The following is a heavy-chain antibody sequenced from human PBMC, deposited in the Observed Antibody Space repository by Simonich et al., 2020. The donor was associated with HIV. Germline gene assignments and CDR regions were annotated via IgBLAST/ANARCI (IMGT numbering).Heavy chain of an antibody. J-gene: IGHJ2*01. CDR2: VNPCAGNT. V-gene: IGHV1-3*01. CDR3: ATWEIKDTVLTGYSYWYFDL. Sequence: QVQLVQSGAEVKKPGASVKVSCKASGYTFTSYPMHWVRQAPGQRLEWMGLVNPCAGNTKYSPKFQGRVTITRDTSANTAYMELSSLRFEDTAVYYCATWEIKDTVLTGYSYWYFDLWGRGTLVTVSS. CDR1: GYTFTSYP. D-gene: IGHD3-9*01.